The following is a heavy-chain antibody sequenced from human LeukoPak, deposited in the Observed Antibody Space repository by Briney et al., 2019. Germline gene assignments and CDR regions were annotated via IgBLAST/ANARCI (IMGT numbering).Heavy chain of an antibody. D-gene: IGHD5-18*01. Sequence: GGSLRLSCAASGFTFSSYAMSWVRQAPGKGLEWVSAISGSGGSTYYADSVKGRFTISRDNSKNTLYLQMNSLRAEDTAVYYCAKDFDGGIFWDSYGSAVYWGQGTLVTDSP. CDR2: ISGSGGST. CDR1: GFTFSSYA. CDR3: AKDFDGGIFWDSYGSAVY. J-gene: IGHJ4*02. V-gene: IGHV3-23*01.